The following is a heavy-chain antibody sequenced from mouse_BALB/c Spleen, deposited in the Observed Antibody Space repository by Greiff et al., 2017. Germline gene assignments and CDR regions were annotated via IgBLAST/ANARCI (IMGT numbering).Heavy chain of an antibody. J-gene: IGHJ2*01. V-gene: IGHV1-9*01. CDR1: GYTFSSYW. Sequence: VQLQQSGAELMKPGASVKISCKATGYTFSSYWIEWVKQRPGHGLEWIGEILPGSGSTNYNEKFKGKATFTADTSSNTAYMQLSSLTSEDSAVYYCARGGYGNPYYFDYWGQGTTLTVSS. CDR2: ILPGSGST. CDR3: ARGGYGNPYYFDY. D-gene: IGHD2-1*01.